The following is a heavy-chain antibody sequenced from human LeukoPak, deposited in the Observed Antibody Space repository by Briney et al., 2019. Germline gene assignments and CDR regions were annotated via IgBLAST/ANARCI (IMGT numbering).Heavy chain of an antibody. D-gene: IGHD3-10*01. V-gene: IGHV3-7*01. J-gene: IGHJ4*02. CDR2: IKQDRSEK. CDR1: GFTFSSYW. Sequence: PGGSLRLXCAASGFTFSSYWMSWGRQAPGKALEWVANIKQDRSEKYYVDSVKGRFTISRDNAKNSLYLQMNSLRAEDTAVYYCAREGRDGIPLWFDYYFDYWGQGTLVTVSS. CDR3: AREGRDGIPLWFDYYFDY.